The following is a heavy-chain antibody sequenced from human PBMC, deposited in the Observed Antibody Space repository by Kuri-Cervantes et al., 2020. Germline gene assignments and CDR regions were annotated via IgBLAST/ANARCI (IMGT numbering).Heavy chain of an antibody. CDR3: ARQPSEYSSGWYGG. Sequence: GESLKISCKTSGYIFANYWIGWVRQMPGKGLEWMGIIYPGDSDTRYSPSFQGQVTISADKSISTAYLQWSSLKASDTAMYYCARQPSEYSSGWYGGWGQGTLVTVSS. CDR1: GYIFANYW. J-gene: IGHJ4*02. V-gene: IGHV5-51*01. CDR2: IYPGDSDT. D-gene: IGHD6-19*01.